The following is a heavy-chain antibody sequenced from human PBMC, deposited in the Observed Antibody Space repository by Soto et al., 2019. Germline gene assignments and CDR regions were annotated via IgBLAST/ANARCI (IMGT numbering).Heavy chain of an antibody. V-gene: IGHV3-30*04. Sequence: PGGSLRLSCAVSGFTFSAYAMHWVRQAPGKRPEWVAVISFDASNTNYADSVKGRFTISRDYSKNTLYLQMNSLRVQDTGLYYCVKVGCSGAACYSYSFDSWGQGALVTVSS. CDR1: GFTFSAYA. CDR3: VKVGCSGAACYSYSFDS. J-gene: IGHJ4*02. D-gene: IGHD2-21*02. CDR2: ISFDASNT.